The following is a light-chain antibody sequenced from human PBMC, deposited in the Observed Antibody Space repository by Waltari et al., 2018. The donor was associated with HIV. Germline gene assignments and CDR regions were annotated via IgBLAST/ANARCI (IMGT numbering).Light chain of an antibody. J-gene: IGLJ3*02. CDR1: SNDIGPYNY. CDR2: EVN. CDR3: TSYAGSNNLVV. Sequence: QSALPQPPASSASPGQSVTISCTGTSNDIGPYNYVSCYQQHPDRVPILIIYEVNKRPAGVPDRFSGSKSGNTASLTVSGLQAEDEADYYCTSYAGSNNLVVFGGGTKLTVL. V-gene: IGLV2-8*01.